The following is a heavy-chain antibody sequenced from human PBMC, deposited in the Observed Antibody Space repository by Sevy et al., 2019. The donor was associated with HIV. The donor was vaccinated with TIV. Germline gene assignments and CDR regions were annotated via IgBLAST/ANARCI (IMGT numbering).Heavy chain of an antibody. Sequence: GGSLRLSCAASGFTFSSYAMHWVRQAPGKGLEWVAVISYDGSNKYYADSVKGRFTISRDNSKNTLYLQMNSLRAEDTAVYYCARGSRITMVRGDHYGMDVWGQGTMVTVYS. CDR1: GFTFSSYA. CDR2: ISYDGSNK. CDR3: ARGSRITMVRGDHYGMDV. V-gene: IGHV3-30*04. D-gene: IGHD3-10*01. J-gene: IGHJ6*02.